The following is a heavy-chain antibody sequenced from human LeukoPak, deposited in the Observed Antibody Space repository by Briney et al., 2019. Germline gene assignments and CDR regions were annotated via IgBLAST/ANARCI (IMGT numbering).Heavy chain of an antibody. CDR3: ARGRFSGYGAD. V-gene: IGHV1-69*13. CDR1: GYTFTGYY. J-gene: IGHJ4*02. D-gene: IGHD5-12*01. Sequence: SVKVSCKASGYTFTGYYIHCVRQAPGQGLEWMGGIIPIFGTANYAQKFQGRVTITADESTSTAYMELSSLTSDDTAVYYCARGRFSGYGADWGQGTLVTVSS. CDR2: IIPIFGTA.